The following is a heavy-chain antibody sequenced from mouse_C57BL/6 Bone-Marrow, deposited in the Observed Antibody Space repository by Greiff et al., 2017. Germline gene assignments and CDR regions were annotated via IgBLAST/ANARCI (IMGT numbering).Heavy chain of an antibody. CDR1: GFTFSSYG. Sequence: EVKLVESGGDLVKPGGSLKLSCAASGFTFSSYGMSWVRQTPDKRLEWVATISSGGSYTYYPDSVKGRFTISRDNAKNTLYLQMSSLKSEDTAMYYCARPGGYSYAMDYWGQGTSVTVSS. D-gene: IGHD2-3*01. CDR2: ISSGGSYT. CDR3: ARPGGYSYAMDY. V-gene: IGHV5-6*01. J-gene: IGHJ4*01.